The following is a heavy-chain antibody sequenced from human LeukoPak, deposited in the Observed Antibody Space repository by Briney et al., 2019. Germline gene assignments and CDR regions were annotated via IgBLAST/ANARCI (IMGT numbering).Heavy chain of an antibody. Sequence: SETLSLTCTVCGGSMSSYYWRWLRQPPGKGLEWIGYIYYSGNTNYNPSLKSPVTISVDTSKNQFSLKLHSVTAADTAVYYCARRAGWWQHWGQGTLVTVSS. D-gene: IGHD6-19*01. CDR1: GGSMSSYY. J-gene: IGHJ1*01. CDR3: ARRAGWWQH. CDR2: IYYSGNT. V-gene: IGHV4-59*01.